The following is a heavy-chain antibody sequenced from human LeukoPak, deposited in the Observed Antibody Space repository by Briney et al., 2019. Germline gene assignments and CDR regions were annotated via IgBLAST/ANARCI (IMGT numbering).Heavy chain of an antibody. Sequence: SETLSLTCAVSGGSVSSSKYLWGWIRQPPGKELEWIGSISYSGYTDYNPSLKSRVSLSVDTSKNQFSLKLTSVTAADSAVYYCAGLGVMVLVYQSESWGQGTPVTVSS. CDR1: GGSVSSSKYL. CDR3: AGLGVMVLVYQSES. J-gene: IGHJ1*01. V-gene: IGHV4-39*07. CDR2: ISYSGYT. D-gene: IGHD2-8*01.